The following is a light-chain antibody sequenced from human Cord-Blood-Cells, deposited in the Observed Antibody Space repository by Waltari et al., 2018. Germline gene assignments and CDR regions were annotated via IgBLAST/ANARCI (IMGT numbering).Light chain of an antibody. CDR3: MQALQTPYT. CDR2: LGS. CDR1: QSLLHSNGYNY. Sequence: DIVMTQSPLSLPVTPGEPASISCRSSQSLLHSNGYNYLDWYLQKPGHSPQLLIYLGSNRASGGPERFSGSGSGTDFTLKISRVEAEDVGVYYCMQALQTPYTFGQGTKLEIK. V-gene: IGKV2-28*01. J-gene: IGKJ2*01.